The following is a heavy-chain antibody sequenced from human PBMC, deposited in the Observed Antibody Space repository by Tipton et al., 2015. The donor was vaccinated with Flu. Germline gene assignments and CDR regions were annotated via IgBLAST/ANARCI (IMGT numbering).Heavy chain of an antibody. CDR2: MNQDGSEI. CDR3: ARDRGYSCFDY. V-gene: IGHV3-7*01. CDR1: GFTFSSYW. J-gene: IGHJ4*02. Sequence: SLRLSCAASGFTFSSYWMSWVRQAPGKGLEWVANMNQDGSEINYVDAVKGRFTTSRDNAKTSLYLQMKSLRAEDTALYYCARDRGYSCFDYWGQGNLVTVSS. D-gene: IGHD5-12*01.